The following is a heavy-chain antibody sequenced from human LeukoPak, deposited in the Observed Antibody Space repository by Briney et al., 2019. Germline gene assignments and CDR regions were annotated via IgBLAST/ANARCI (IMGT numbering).Heavy chain of an antibody. D-gene: IGHD2-15*01. V-gene: IGHV1-69*05. CDR2: IIPIFGTA. J-gene: IGHJ6*03. Sequence: APVKVSCKASGGTFSSYAVSWVRQAPGQGLEWMGGIIPIFGTANHAQKFQGRVTITTDESTSTAYSELRSLRSEDTAVYYCARDLSGDCSGGSCYGPGSYYYMDVWGKGTTVTVSS. CDR1: GGTFSSYA. CDR3: ARDLSGDCSGGSCYGPGSYYYMDV.